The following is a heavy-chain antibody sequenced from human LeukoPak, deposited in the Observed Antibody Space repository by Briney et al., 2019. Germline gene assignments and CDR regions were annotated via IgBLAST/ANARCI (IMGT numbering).Heavy chain of an antibody. D-gene: IGHD3-3*01. CDR1: GFTFSSYA. J-gene: IGHJ6*03. CDR3: AKTVLRFFYMDV. Sequence: GGSLRLSCAASGFTFSSYAMSWVRHAPGEGLEWVSVIRGTGGSTYYADSVKGRFTISRDNSKNTLYLQMNSLRAEDTAVYYCAKTVLRFFYMDVWGKGTTVTVSS. V-gene: IGHV3-23*01. CDR2: IRGTGGST.